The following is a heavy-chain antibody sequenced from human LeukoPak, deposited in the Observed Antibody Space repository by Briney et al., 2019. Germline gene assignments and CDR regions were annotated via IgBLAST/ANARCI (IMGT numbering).Heavy chain of an antibody. J-gene: IGHJ4*02. V-gene: IGHV3-30-3*01. CDR3: ARDPRRLVEMATIDY. D-gene: IGHD5-24*01. CDR2: ISYDGSNK. Sequence: SGGSLRLSCAASGFTFSSYAMHWVRQAPGKGLEWVAVISYDGSNKYYADSVKGRFTISRDNSKNTLYLQMNSLRAEDTAVYYCARDPRRLVEMATIDYWGQGTLVTVSS. CDR1: GFTFSSYA.